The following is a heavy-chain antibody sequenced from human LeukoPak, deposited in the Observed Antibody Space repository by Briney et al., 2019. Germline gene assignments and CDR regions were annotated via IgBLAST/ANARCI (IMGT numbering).Heavy chain of an antibody. V-gene: IGHV1-8*01. Sequence: GASVKVSCKASGYTFTSYDINWVRQATGQGLEWMGWMNPNSGNTGYAQKFQGRVTMTRDTSISTAYMELSRLRSDDTAVYYCARGRDYDILTGYPPDYWGQGTLVTVSS. J-gene: IGHJ4*02. CDR3: ARGRDYDILTGYPPDY. D-gene: IGHD3-9*01. CDR1: GYTFTSYD. CDR2: MNPNSGNT.